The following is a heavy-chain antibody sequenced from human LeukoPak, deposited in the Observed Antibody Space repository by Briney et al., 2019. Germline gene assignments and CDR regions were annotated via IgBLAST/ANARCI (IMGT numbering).Heavy chain of an antibody. CDR2: IYWNDDK. CDR3: AHSGNYYDSSGYYFDY. J-gene: IGHJ4*02. V-gene: IGHV2-5*01. D-gene: IGHD3-22*01. Sequence: SGPTLVKPTQTLTLTCTFSGFSLSTSGVGVGWIRQPPGKALEWLALIYWNDDKRYSPSLKSRLTITKDTSKNQVVLTMTSMDPVDTATYYCAHSGNYYDSSGYYFDYWGQGTLVTVSS. CDR1: GFSLSTSGVG.